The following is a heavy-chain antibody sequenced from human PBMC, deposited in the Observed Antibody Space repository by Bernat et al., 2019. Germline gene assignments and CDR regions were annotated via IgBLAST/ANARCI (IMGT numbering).Heavy chain of an antibody. D-gene: IGHD1-20*01. V-gene: IGHV3-73*01. Sequence: EVQLVESGGGLVQPGGSLKLSCAASGFTLSGSSIHWVRQASGKGLEWVGRIRSKADNYATSYGASVKGRFTISRDDSKNTAYLQMNSLKTEDTAVYYCAREPHNWTWEPYYYGMDVWGQGTTVTVSS. J-gene: IGHJ6*02. CDR2: IRSKADNYAT. CDR3: AREPHNWTWEPYYYGMDV. CDR1: GFTLSGSS.